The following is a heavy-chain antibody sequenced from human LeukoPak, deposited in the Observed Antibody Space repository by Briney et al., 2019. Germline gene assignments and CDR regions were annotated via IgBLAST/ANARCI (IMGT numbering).Heavy chain of an antibody. D-gene: IGHD4-17*01. CDR2: INSDGIST. V-gene: IGHV3-74*01. J-gene: IGHJ4*02. CDR3: AKGWATVIVY. CDR1: GFTFSSYW. Sequence: GGSLRLPCAASGFTFSSYWMHLVRQAPGKGLVWVSRINSDGISTSYADSVKGRFTISRDNANNTLYLQMNSLRADDTAVYYWAKGWATVIVYWGQGTLVTVSS.